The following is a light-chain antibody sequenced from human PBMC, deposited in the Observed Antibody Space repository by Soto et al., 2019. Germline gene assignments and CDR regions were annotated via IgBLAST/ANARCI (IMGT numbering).Light chain of an antibody. J-gene: IGKJ1*01. CDR2: DAS. CDR1: QSVGTS. CDR3: QQSSNWPPWT. V-gene: IGKV3-11*01. Sequence: EIVLTQSPATLSLSPGERATFSCKASQSVGTSLAWFQQKPGQAPRLLIYDASVRATGIPARFSGSGSGTDVTLTIRRLQPADIAMYYCQQSSNWPPWTFGRGTRVEI.